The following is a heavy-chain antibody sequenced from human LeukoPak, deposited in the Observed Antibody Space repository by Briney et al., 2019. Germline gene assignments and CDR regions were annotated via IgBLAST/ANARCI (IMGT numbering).Heavy chain of an antibody. CDR1: GYTFISYE. CDR3: ARGLGTYDSSELTWPMISF. D-gene: IGHD3-22*01. V-gene: IGHV1-8*01. J-gene: IGHJ4*02. Sequence: ASVKVSFKASGYTFISYEINWVRQATGQGLEWMGWMNPDNGDTAYAQKFQGRITMTRSTSISTAYLELSGLRSEDTAVYYCARGLGTYDSSELTWPMISFWGQGTLVTVSS. CDR2: MNPDNGDT.